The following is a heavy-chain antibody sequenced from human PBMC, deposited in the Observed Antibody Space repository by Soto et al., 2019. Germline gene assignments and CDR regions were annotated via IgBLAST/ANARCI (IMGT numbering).Heavy chain of an antibody. D-gene: IGHD2-21*01. CDR3: MRGGWGYSPIDY. CDR2: IYYSGST. V-gene: IGHV4-59*01. Sequence: SETLSLTCTVSGGSIGSYYWSWIRQPPGKGLEWIGYIYYSGSTNYNPSLKSRVTMTRDTSTNTVHMELNMLTSNDTAVYYCMRGGWGYSPIDYWGQGTQVTVSS. J-gene: IGHJ4*02. CDR1: GGSIGSYY.